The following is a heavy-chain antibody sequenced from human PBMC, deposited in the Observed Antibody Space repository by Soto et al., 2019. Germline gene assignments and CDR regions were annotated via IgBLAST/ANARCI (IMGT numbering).Heavy chain of an antibody. CDR2: SSTHNGNT. CDR3: AREGILGLFDAYDL. CDR1: TFTSSG. J-gene: IGHJ3*01. D-gene: IGHD3-3*01. V-gene: IGHV1-18*04. Sequence: GASVKVSCKASTFTSSGISWVRQAPGQGLEWMGWSSTHNGNTIYAQKFQGRVILTMDKITTTVYMELRRLRSDDTAVYFCAREGILGLFDAYDLWGQGTRVTVSS.